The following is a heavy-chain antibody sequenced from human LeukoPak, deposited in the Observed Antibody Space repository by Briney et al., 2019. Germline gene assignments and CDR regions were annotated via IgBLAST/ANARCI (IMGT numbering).Heavy chain of an antibody. CDR3: ARDLGNDYGDYDYGGPYTLFDY. Sequence: GASVKVSCKASGYTFTGYYMHWVRQAPGQGLEWMGWINPNSGGTNYAQKFQGRVTMTRDTSISTAYMELSRLRSDDTAVYYCARDLGNDYGDYDYGGPYTLFDYWGQGTLVTVSS. CDR2: INPNSGGT. CDR1: GYTFTGYY. V-gene: IGHV1-2*02. J-gene: IGHJ4*02. D-gene: IGHD4-17*01.